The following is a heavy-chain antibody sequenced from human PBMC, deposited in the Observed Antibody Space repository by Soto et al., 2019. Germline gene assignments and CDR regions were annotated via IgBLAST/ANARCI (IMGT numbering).Heavy chain of an antibody. J-gene: IGHJ4*02. CDR2: ISAYNGNT. CDR3: ARDHMYYYDSSGYPPPHDY. V-gene: IGHV1-18*04. Sequence: ASVKVSCKASGYTFTSYGISWVRRAPGQGLEWMGWISAYNGNTNYAQKLQGRVTMTTDTSTSTAYMELRSLRSDDTAVYYCARDHMYYYDSSGYPPPHDYWGQGTLVTVSS. D-gene: IGHD3-22*01. CDR1: GYTFTSYG.